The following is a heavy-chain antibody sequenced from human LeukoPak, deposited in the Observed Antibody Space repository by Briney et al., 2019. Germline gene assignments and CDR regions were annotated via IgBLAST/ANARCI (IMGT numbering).Heavy chain of an antibody. CDR2: IDDGGSNT. CDR1: GFSFRSFA. V-gene: IGHV3-23*01. CDR3: AKAGTVGATFRMDY. Sequence: PGGSLRLSCAGSGFSFRSFAMSWVRQAPGKGLEWVSTIDDGGSNTYYAGSVKGRFTISRDNSQSTLYLQMNSLRAEDTARYYCAKAGTVGATFRMDYWGQGILVTVSS. D-gene: IGHD1-26*01. J-gene: IGHJ4*02.